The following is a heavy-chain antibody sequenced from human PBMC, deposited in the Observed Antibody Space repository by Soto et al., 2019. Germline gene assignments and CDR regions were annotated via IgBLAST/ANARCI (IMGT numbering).Heavy chain of an antibody. V-gene: IGHV1-69*13. CDR2: IIPIFGTA. D-gene: IGHD3-22*01. CDR3: APYYYDSSGYWIDAFDI. Sequence: RASVKVSCKASGGTFSSYAISWVRQAPGQGLEWMGGIIPIFGTANYAQKFQGRVTITADESTSTAYRELSSLRSEDTAVYYCAPYYYDSSGYWIDAFDIWGQGTMVTVSS. J-gene: IGHJ3*02. CDR1: GGTFSSYA.